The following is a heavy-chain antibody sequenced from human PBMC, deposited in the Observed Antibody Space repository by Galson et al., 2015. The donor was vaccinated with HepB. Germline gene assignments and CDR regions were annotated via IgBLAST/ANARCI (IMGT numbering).Heavy chain of an antibody. CDR1: GYTFTTYD. D-gene: IGHD2-8*02. CDR3: VYWGHSLH. J-gene: IGHJ1*01. V-gene: IGHV1-8*01. CDR2: MNPKSGNI. Sequence: SVKLSCKASGYTFTTYDVNWVRQAPGRGLEWVGWMNPKSGNIGFAQRFQGRVTLTRDISMNTDCMDLSSLTTDDTAVYYCVYWGHSLHWGQGTLITVSS.